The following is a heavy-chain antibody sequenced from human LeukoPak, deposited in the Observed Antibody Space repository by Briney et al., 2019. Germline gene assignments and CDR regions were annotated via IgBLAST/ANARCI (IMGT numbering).Heavy chain of an antibody. CDR3: ARDGWESSSWKANGDYFDY. D-gene: IGHD6-19*01. CDR2: IKQDGSEK. Sequence: GGSLRLSCAASGFTFSSYWMSWVRQAPGKGLEWVANIKQDGSEKYYVDSVKGRFTISRDNAKNSLYLQMNSLRAEDTAVYYCARDGWESSSWKANGDYFDYWAQGTLVTVSS. V-gene: IGHV3-7*03. CDR1: GFTFSSYW. J-gene: IGHJ4*02.